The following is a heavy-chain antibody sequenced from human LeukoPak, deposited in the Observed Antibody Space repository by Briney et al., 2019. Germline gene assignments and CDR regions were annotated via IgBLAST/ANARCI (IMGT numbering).Heavy chain of an antibody. D-gene: IGHD5-18*01. J-gene: IGHJ6*03. CDR3: AKDAQYSYGSYYYYYMDV. CDR1: GFTFSNYW. Sequence: GGSLRLSCAASGFTFSNYWMNWVRQAPGKGLEWVAFIRYDGSNKYYADSVKGRFTISRDNSKNTLYLQMNSLRAEDTAVYYCAKDAQYSYGSYYYYYMDVWGKGTTVTISS. V-gene: IGHV3-30*02. CDR2: IRYDGSNK.